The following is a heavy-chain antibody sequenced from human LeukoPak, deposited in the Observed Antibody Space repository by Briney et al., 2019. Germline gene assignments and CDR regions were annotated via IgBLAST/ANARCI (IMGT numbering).Heavy chain of an antibody. CDR1: GGSISSGGYY. J-gene: IGHJ4*02. Sequence: SETLSLTCTVSGGSISSGGYYWSWIRQHPGKGLEWIGYIYYNGSTYYNPSLKSRVTISVDTSKNQFSLKLSSVTAADTAVYYCARDIAGRGYFDYWGQGTLVTVSS. V-gene: IGHV4-31*03. D-gene: IGHD1-26*01. CDR3: ARDIAGRGYFDY. CDR2: IYYNGST.